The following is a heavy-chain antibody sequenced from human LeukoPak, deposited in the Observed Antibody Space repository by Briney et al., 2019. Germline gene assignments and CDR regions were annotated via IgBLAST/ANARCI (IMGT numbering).Heavy chain of an antibody. CDR2: IYYSGTT. CDR1: GGSISSSTYY. J-gene: IGHJ4*02. D-gene: IGHD3-10*01. V-gene: IGHV4-39*01. CDR3: ARLGYGSGSWATFDY. Sequence: SETLSLTCTVSGGSISSSTYYWGWIRQPPGKGLEWIGSIYYSGTTYYNPSLRSRVTISVDTSKNQFSLKLSSVTAADTAVYYCARLGYGSGSWATFDYWGQGTLVTVSS.